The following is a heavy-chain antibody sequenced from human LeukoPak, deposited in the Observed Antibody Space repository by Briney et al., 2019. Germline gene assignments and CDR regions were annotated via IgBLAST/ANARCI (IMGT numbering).Heavy chain of an antibody. V-gene: IGHV3-74*01. J-gene: IGHJ4*02. CDR3: VRDFRSADY. Sequence: PGGSLRLSCAASGFTFGSSCMHWVRQAPGKGPMWVSRICPDGTVTNYADSVKARFIISRDNARNTVYLQMNSLRVEDTAVYYCVRDFRSADYWGQGTLVTVSS. CDR1: GFTFGSSC. CDR2: ICPDGTVT.